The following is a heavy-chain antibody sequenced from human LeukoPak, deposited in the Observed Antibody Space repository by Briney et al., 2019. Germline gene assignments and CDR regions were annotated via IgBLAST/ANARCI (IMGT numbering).Heavy chain of an antibody. CDR3: ARGRASGYGDSGVFDY. CDR1: GFTFSSYA. CDR2: ISGSGGST. J-gene: IGHJ4*02. V-gene: IGHV3-23*01. Sequence: GGSLRLSCAASGFTFSSYAMSWVRQAPGKGLEWVSAISGSGGSTYYADSVKGRFTISRDNSKNTLYLQMDSLRAEDMAVYYCARGRASGYGDSGVFDYWGQGTLVTVSS. D-gene: IGHD4-17*01.